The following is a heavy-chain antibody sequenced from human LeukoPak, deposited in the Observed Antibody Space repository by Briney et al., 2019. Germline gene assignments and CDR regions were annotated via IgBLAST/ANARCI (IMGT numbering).Heavy chain of an antibody. V-gene: IGHV4-34*01. CDR2: INHSGST. CDR1: GGSLSGYY. CDR3: AGERPPPLGYCSSTSCPGGY. J-gene: IGHJ4*02. Sequence: SETLSLTCAVYGGSLSGYYWSWIRQPPGKGLEGIGEINHSGSTNYNPSLKSRVTISVDTSKNQFSLKLSSVTAADTAVYYCAGERPPPLGYCSSTSCPGGYWGQGILVTVSS. D-gene: IGHD2-2*01.